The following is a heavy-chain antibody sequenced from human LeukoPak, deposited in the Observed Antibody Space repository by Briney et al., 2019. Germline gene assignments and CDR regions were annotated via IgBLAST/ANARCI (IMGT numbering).Heavy chain of an antibody. CDR3: ARHSKWSLRKTFDY. CDR2: INHSGST. V-gene: IGHV4-34*01. Sequence: ASETLSLTCAVYGGSFSGYYWSWIRQPPGKGLEWIGEINHSGSTNYNPSLESRVTISVDTSKNQFSLKLSSVTAADTAVYYCARHSKWSLRKTFDYWGQGTLVTVSS. J-gene: IGHJ4*02. D-gene: IGHD3-22*01. CDR1: GGSFSGYY.